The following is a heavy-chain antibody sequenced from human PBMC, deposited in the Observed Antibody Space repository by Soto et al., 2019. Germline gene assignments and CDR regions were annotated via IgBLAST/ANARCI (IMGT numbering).Heavy chain of an antibody. J-gene: IGHJ4*02. D-gene: IGHD2-2*01. CDR1: GGSISSYY. CDR3: ARADVVVPAAMPHRIYFDY. V-gene: IGHV4-59*01. CDR2: IYYSGST. Sequence: SETLSLTCTVSGGSISSYYWSWIRQPPGKGLERIGYIYYSGSTNYNPSLKSRVTISVDTSKNQFSLKLSSVTAADTAVYYCARADVVVPAAMPHRIYFDYWGQGTLVTVSS.